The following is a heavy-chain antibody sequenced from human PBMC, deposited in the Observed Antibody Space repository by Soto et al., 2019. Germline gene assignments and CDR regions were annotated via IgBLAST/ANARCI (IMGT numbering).Heavy chain of an antibody. CDR2: IYWDDDK. Sequence: QITLNESGPTVVKPAETLPLTCTFSGFSLTTSGVGVGWIRQSPGKAPEWLALIYWDDDKRYSASLKSRLTNTQDTSKNQVVLTMASVDPADTATYYCAHRILRTVFGLVTTTAIYFDFWGQGTPVVVSS. J-gene: IGHJ4*02. CDR3: AHRILRTVFGLVTTTAIYFDF. D-gene: IGHD3-3*01. V-gene: IGHV2-5*02. CDR1: GFSLTTSGVG.